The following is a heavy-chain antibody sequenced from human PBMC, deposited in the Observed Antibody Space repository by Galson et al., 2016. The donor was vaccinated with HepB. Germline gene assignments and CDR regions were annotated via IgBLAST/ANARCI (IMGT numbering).Heavy chain of an antibody. J-gene: IGHJ4*02. CDR1: GYTFTSYY. V-gene: IGHV1-46*01. Sequence: SVKVSCKASGYTFTSYYMHWVRQAPGQGLEWMGIINPSGGSTSYAQKFQGRVTVTRDTSTSTVYMELSSLRSEDTAVYYCATGTGTGGYFDYWGQGTLVTGSS. D-gene: IGHD3/OR15-3a*01. CDR3: ATGTGTGGYFDY. CDR2: INPSGGST.